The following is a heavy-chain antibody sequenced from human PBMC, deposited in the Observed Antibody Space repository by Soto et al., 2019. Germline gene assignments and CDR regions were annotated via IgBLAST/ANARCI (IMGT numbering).Heavy chain of an antibody. CDR3: ARDSRTMRYYYYYYYMDV. D-gene: IGHD2-8*01. J-gene: IGHJ6*03. Sequence: QVQLQESGPGLVKPSETLSLTCTVSGGSISSYYWSWIRQPPGKGLEWIGYIYYSGSTNYNPSLQSRVTISVDTAKNQFSLKLSSVTAADTAVYYCARDSRTMRYYYYYYYMDVWGKGTTVTVSS. CDR2: IYYSGST. CDR1: GGSISSYY. V-gene: IGHV4-59*01.